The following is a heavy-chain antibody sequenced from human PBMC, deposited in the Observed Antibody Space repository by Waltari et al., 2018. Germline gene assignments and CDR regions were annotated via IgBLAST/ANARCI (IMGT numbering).Heavy chain of an antibody. J-gene: IGHJ6*03. Sequence: QVQLQESGPGLVKPSQTLSLPCTVSGGSISSGSYYWRWIRQPAGKGLEWIGRIYTSGSTNYNPSLKSRVTISVDTSKNQFSLKLSSVTAADTAVYYCARGGWQLPSPYYYYYMDVWGKGTTVTVSS. D-gene: IGHD1-26*01. CDR3: ARGGWQLPSPYYYYYMDV. CDR2: IYTSGST. CDR1: GGSISSGSYY. V-gene: IGHV4-61*02.